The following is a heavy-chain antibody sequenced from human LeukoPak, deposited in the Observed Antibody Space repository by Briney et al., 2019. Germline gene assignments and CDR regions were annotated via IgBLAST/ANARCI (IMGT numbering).Heavy chain of an antibody. CDR2: IIHSGRT. CDR3: ARGILVTVYAAFDY. V-gene: IGHV4-34*01. Sequence: PSETLSLTCGVYGGSFSGYYWTWVRQSPGMGLEWIGEIIHSGRTNYNPSLTSRVSISVDTSKNQFSLELSSVTAADTVVYYCARGILVTVYAAFDYWGQGTLVTVSS. J-gene: IGHJ4*02. CDR1: GGSFSGYY. D-gene: IGHD2/OR15-2a*01.